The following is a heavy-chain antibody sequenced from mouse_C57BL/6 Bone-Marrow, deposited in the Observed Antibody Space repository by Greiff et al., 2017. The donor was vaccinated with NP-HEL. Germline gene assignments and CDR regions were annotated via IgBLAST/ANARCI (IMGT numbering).Heavy chain of an antibody. D-gene: IGHD2-3*01. CDR2: IDPENGDT. Sequence: VQLQQSGAELVRPGASVKLSCTASGFNIKDDYMHWVKQRPEQGLEWIGWIDPENGDTEYAPKFQGKATITADTSSNTAYLQLSSLTSEDTAVYYCTADGYYRYFDVWGTGTTVTVSS. CDR3: TADGYYRYFDV. V-gene: IGHV14-4*01. CDR1: GFNIKDDY. J-gene: IGHJ1*03.